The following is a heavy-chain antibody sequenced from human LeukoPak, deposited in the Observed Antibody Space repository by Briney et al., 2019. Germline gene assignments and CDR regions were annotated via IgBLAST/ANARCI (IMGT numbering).Heavy chain of an antibody. D-gene: IGHD2-2*01. CDR1: GYSISSGYY. CDR2: IYHSGST. J-gene: IGHJ4*02. CDR3: ARGYCSSTSCPKRSGPTLYYFDY. Sequence: SETLSLTCTVSGYSISSGYYWGWIRQPPGKGLEWIGSIYHSGSTYYNPSLKSRVTISVDTSKNQFSLKPSSVTAADTAVYYCARGYCSSTSCPKRSGPTLYYFDYWGQGTLVTVSS. V-gene: IGHV4-38-2*02.